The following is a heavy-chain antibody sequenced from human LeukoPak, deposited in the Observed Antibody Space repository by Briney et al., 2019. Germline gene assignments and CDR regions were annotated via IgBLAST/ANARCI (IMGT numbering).Heavy chain of an antibody. V-gene: IGHV4-39*07. CDR3: ARDRRSDAFDI. CDR1: GGSVNSGTYY. CDR2: IYYSGSA. J-gene: IGHJ3*02. Sequence: SETLSLTCTVSGGSVNSGTYYWSWIRQPPGKGLEWIGNIYYSGSAYYNPSLKSRVTISVDTSKNQFSLKLTSVTAADTAVYYCARDRRSDAFDIWGQGIMVTVSS.